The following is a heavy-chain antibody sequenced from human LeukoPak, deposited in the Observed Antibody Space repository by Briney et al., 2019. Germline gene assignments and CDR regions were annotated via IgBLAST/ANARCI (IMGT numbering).Heavy chain of an antibody. Sequence: AGGSLRLSCAASGFTFSSYGMHWVRQAPGKGLEWVAVISYDGSNKYYADSVKGRFTISRDNSKNTLYLQMNSLRAEDTAVYYCAKDPYFHDFGVVKPGYFDYWGQGTLVTVSS. CDR3: AKDPYFHDFGVVKPGYFDY. J-gene: IGHJ4*02. CDR1: GFTFSSYG. D-gene: IGHD3-3*01. CDR2: ISYDGSNK. V-gene: IGHV3-30*18.